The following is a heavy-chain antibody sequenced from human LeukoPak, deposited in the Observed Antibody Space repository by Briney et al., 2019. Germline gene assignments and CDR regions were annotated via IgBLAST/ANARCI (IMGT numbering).Heavy chain of an antibody. CDR2: INPNSGAT. Sequence: ASVKVSCKASGYTFTDYYMHWVRQAPRQGLEWMGWINPNSGATNYAQKFQGRVTMTRDTSIRTAYMELSRLRSDDTAVYYCARAPTTVTTDGYWGQGTLVTVSS. D-gene: IGHD4-17*01. CDR3: ARAPTTVTTDGY. J-gene: IGHJ4*02. V-gene: IGHV1-2*02. CDR1: GYTFTDYY.